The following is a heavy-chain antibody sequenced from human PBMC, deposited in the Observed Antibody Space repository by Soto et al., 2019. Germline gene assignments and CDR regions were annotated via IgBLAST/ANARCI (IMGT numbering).Heavy chain of an antibody. J-gene: IGHJ6*02. CDR1: GYSFTSYW. CDR3: ARHVGYSSGWHQIHGMDV. Sequence: PGESLKISCKGSGYSFTSYWIGWVRQMPGKGLEWMGIIYPGDSDTRYSPSFQGQVTISADKSISTAYLQWSSLKASDTAMYYCARHVGYSSGWHQIHGMDVWGQGTXVTVSS. D-gene: IGHD6-19*01. V-gene: IGHV5-51*01. CDR2: IYPGDSDT.